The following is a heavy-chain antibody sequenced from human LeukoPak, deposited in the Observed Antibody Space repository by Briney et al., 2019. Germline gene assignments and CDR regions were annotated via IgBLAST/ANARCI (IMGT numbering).Heavy chain of an antibody. V-gene: IGHV4-4*02. D-gene: IGHD2-15*01. J-gene: IGHJ4*02. CDR1: GGSISSSNW. CDR3: ARWPMGSGGPTGPIFDY. Sequence: PSGTLSLTCAVSGGSISSSNWWSWVRQPPGKGLEWIGEIYHSGSTNYNPSLKSRVTISVDKSKNQFSLKLSSVTAADAAVYYCARWPMGSGGPTGPIFDYWGQGTLVTVSS. CDR2: IYHSGST.